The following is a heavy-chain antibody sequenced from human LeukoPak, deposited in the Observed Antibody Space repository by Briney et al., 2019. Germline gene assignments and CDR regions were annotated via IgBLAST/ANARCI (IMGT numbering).Heavy chain of an antibody. CDR1: GGTFSSYA. CDR2: IIPIFGTA. V-gene: IGHV1-69*13. Sequence: SVKVSCKASGGTFSSYAISWVRQAPGQGLEWMGGIIPIFGTANYAQKFQGRVTITADESTSTAYMELSSLRSEDTAVYYCARDRGDWNYASPFDYWGQGTLVTVSS. CDR3: ARDRGDWNYASPFDY. D-gene: IGHD1-7*01. J-gene: IGHJ4*02.